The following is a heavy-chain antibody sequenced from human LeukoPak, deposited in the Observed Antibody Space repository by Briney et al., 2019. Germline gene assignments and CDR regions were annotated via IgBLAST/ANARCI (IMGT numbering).Heavy chain of an antibody. D-gene: IGHD2-2*01. CDR1: GFSFSSYW. V-gene: IGHV3-74*03. Sequence: GGSLRLSCAASGFSFSSYWMHWVRQAPGKGLVWVSRIKNDGSSVKYADSVKGRVTISRDNANKTLFLHLNSLRADDTAIYYCAREHALAQYFDSWGQGTLVTDAS. CDR2: IKNDGSSV. J-gene: IGHJ4*02. CDR3: AREHALAQYFDS.